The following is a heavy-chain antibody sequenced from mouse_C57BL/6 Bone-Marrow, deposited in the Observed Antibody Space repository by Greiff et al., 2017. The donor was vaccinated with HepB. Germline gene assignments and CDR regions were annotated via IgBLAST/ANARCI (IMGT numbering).Heavy chain of an antibody. CDR3: ATIYYGNYDAMDY. J-gene: IGHJ4*01. Sequence: DVKLVESGGGLVQPGGSLRLSCAASGFTFSDYYMYWVRQTPEKRLEWVAYISNGGGSTYYPDTAKGRFTISRDNAKNTLYLQMSRLKSEDTAMYYCATIYYGNYDAMDYWGQGTSVTVSS. CDR2: ISNGGGST. D-gene: IGHD2-1*01. V-gene: IGHV5-12*01. CDR1: GFTFSDYY.